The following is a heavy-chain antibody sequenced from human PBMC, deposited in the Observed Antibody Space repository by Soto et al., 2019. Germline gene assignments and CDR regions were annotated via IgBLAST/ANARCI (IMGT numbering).Heavy chain of an antibody. CDR2: IWYDGSNK. V-gene: IGHV3-33*01. CDR1: GFTFSSYG. D-gene: IGHD6-13*01. Sequence: GGSLRLSCAASGFTFSSYGMHWVRQAPGKGLEWVAVIWYDGSNKYYADSVKGRFTISRDNSKNTLYLQMNSLRAEDTAVYYCARHPERIAEIGWFDPRGQGTLVTVSS. CDR3: ARHPERIAEIGWFDP. J-gene: IGHJ5*02.